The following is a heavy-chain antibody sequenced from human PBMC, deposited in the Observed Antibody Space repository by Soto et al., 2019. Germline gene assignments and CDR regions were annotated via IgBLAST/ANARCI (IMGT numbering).Heavy chain of an antibody. J-gene: IGHJ4*02. V-gene: IGHV1-46*03. D-gene: IGHD2-2*02. CDR2: INPSGGST. CDR3: ARVKDPADDIVVVPAAIGYFDY. Sequence: ASVKVSCKASGYTFTSYYMHWVRQAPGQGLEWMGIINPSGGSTSYAQKFQGRVTMTRDTSTSTVYMELSSLRSEDTAVYYCARVKDPADDIVVVPAAIGYFDYWGQGTLVTVSS. CDR1: GYTFTSYY.